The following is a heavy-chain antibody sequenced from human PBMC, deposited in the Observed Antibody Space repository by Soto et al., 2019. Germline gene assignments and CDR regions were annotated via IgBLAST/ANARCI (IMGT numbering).Heavy chain of an antibody. J-gene: IGHJ5*02. CDR2: INHSGST. D-gene: IGHD3-10*01. Sequence: SETLSLTCAVQGGSFNGYIWTWIRQPPWKGLQWIGQINHSGSTYYNPSLKSRVTISLFTSNDQFSLELDSVTAADTAVYYCARDRIHYYGSGSYYNWFDPWGQGTLVTVSS. CDR1: GGSFNGYI. CDR3: ARDRIHYYGSGSYYNWFDP. V-gene: IGHV4-34*01.